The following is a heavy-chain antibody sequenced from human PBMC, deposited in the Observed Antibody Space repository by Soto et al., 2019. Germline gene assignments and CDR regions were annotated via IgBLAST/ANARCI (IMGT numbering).Heavy chain of an antibody. CDR1: GFTFSSYA. J-gene: IGHJ4*02. CDR2: ISGSGGST. Sequence: GGSLRLSCAASGFTFSSYAMSWVRQAPGKGLEWVSAISGSGGSTYYADSVKGRFTISRDNSKNTLYLQMSSLRAEDTAVYYCAKVKTADVLRFLEWLPYYFDYWGQGTLVTVSS. CDR3: AKVKTADVLRFLEWLPYYFDY. D-gene: IGHD3-3*01. V-gene: IGHV3-23*01.